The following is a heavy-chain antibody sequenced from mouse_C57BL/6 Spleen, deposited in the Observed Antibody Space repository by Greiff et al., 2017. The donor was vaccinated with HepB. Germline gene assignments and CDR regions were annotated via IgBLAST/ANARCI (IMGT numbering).Heavy chain of an antibody. CDR2: ISSGSSTI. D-gene: IGHD1-1*01. V-gene: IGHV5-17*01. J-gene: IGHJ3*01. CDR3: ARGGRGSSPAWFAY. CDR1: GFTFSDYG. Sequence: EVQLQESGGGLVKPGGSLKLSCAASGFTFSDYGMHWVRQAPEKGLEWVAYISSGSSTIYYADTVKGRFTISRDNAKNTLFLQMTSLRFEDTAMYYCARGGRGSSPAWFAYWGQGTLVTVSA.